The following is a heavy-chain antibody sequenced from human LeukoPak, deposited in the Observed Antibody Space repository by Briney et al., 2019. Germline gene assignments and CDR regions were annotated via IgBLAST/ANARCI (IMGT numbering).Heavy chain of an antibody. CDR3: ARVVAVAGTEAFDI. Sequence: GSLRLSCAASGFTFSGYAMHWVRQAPGKGLEWVSVMSYDGSNKYYADSVKGRFTISRDNSKNTLYLQMNSLRAEDTAVYYCARVVAVAGTEAFDIWGQGTMVTVSS. J-gene: IGHJ3*02. D-gene: IGHD6-19*01. CDR2: MSYDGSNK. V-gene: IGHV3-30*14. CDR1: GFTFSGYA.